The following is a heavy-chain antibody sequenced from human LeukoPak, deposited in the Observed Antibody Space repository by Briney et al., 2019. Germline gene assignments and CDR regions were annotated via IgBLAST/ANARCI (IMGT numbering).Heavy chain of an antibody. D-gene: IGHD4-17*01. J-gene: IGHJ4*02. CDR3: AKLPYGDYVFDY. V-gene: IGHV3-30*18. CDR2: ISYDGSNE. Sequence: GGSLRLSCAASGFTFSSYGMHWVRQAPGKGLEWVAVISYDGSNEYYADSVKGRFTISRDNSKNTLYLQMNSLRAEDTAVYYCAKLPYGDYVFDYWGQGTLVTVSS. CDR1: GFTFSSYG.